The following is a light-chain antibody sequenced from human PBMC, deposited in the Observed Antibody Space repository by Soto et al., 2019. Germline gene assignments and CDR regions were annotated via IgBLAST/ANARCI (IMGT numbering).Light chain of an antibody. V-gene: IGKV3D-15*01. J-gene: IGKJ2*01. CDR3: HHCSEWPHT. CDR1: QSFSSY. Sequence: EIVMTQSPATLSLSPGERATLSCRASQSFSSYLAWYQQKPGQAPRLLIYGASVRATGIPARFSGSGSGTESSITISSLPSEFFVYYCCHHCSEWPHTFGQGTTLEIK. CDR2: GAS.